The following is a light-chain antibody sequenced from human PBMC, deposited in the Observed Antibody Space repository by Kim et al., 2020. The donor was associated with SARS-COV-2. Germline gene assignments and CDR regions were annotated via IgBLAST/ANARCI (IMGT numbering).Light chain of an antibody. V-gene: IGLV1-44*01. CDR1: RSNIGSNP. CDR2: SND. CDR3: AAWDDSLNGVV. J-gene: IGLJ2*01. Sequence: GQRVTISCSGSRSNIGSNPLNWSQKRPGMAPKLLIYSNDQRPSGVPDRFSGSKSGTSASLAISGLQFEDEADYYCAAWDDSLNGVVFGGGTQLTVL.